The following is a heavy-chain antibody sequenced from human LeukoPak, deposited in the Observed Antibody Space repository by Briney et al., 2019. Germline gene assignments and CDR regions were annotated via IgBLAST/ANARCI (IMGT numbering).Heavy chain of an antibody. V-gene: IGHV4-59*01. CDR2: IYYSGST. Sequence: PSETLSLTCTVSGGSISSYYWSLIRQPAGKGLEWIGYIYYSGSTNYNPSLKSRVTISVDTSKNQFSLKLSSVTAADTAVYYCARGKNWGYFDYWGQGTLVTVSS. D-gene: IGHD7-27*01. J-gene: IGHJ4*02. CDR1: GGSISSYY. CDR3: ARGKNWGYFDY.